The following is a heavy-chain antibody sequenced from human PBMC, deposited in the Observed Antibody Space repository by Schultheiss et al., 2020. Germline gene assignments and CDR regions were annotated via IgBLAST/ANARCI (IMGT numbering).Heavy chain of an antibody. Sequence: GASLRLSCVASGFTFSSYAMNWVRQAPGKGLEWVAVISYDGSNKYYADSVKGRFTISRDNSKNTLFLQMNSLRAEDTALYYCAKAIPNYYYYGLDVWGQGTTVTV. CDR2: ISYDGSNK. D-gene: IGHD2-21*01. CDR3: AKAIPNYYYYGLDV. CDR1: GFTFSSYA. V-gene: IGHV3-30*18. J-gene: IGHJ6*02.